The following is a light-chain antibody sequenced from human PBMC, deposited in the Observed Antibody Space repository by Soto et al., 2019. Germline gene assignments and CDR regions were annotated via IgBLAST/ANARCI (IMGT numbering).Light chain of an antibody. V-gene: IGLV2-8*01. CDR3: SSYAASNNLGV. CDR2: EVS. J-gene: IGLJ2*01. CDR1: SSDVGGYNY. Sequence: QSALTQPPSASGSPGQSFTISCIGTSSDVGGYNYVSWYQQHPGKAPKLMIYEVSKRPSWVPDRFSGSKSGNTASLTVSGLQADDEADYYCSSYAASNNLGVFGGGTKLTVL.